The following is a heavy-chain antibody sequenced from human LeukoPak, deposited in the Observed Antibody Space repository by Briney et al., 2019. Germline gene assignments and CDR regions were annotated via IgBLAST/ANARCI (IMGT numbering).Heavy chain of an antibody. CDR3: AREGSYGIDY. V-gene: IGHV4-59*01. J-gene: IGHJ4*02. CDR1: GGSISSYY. CDR2: IYYRGST. D-gene: IGHD5-18*01. Sequence: SETLSLTCTVSGGSISSYYWSWIRQPPGKGLEWIGYIYYRGSTNYNPSLKSRVTISVDTSKNQFSLKLSSVTAADTAVYYCAREGSYGIDYWGQGTLVTVSS.